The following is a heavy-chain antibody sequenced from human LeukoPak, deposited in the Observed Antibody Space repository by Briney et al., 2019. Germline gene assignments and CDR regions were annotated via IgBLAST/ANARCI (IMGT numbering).Heavy chain of an antibody. CDR1: GFTFSSYW. V-gene: IGHV3-74*01. CDR3: AREVVPAANDY. D-gene: IGHD2-2*01. Sequence: PGGSLRLSCAASGFTFSSYWMHWVRQAPGKGLVWVSRINSDGSSTSYADSVKGRFTIPRDNAKNTLYLQMNSLRAEDTAVYYCAREVVPAANDYWGQGTLVTVSS. CDR2: INSDGSST. J-gene: IGHJ4*02.